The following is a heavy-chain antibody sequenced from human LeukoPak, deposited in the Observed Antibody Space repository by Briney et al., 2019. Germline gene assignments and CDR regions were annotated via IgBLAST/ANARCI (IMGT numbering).Heavy chain of an antibody. J-gene: IGHJ4*02. Sequence: SETLSLTCTVSGGSISSGSYYWSWIRQPAGKGLEWIGRIYTSGSTNYNPSLKSRVTISVDTSKNQFSLKLSSVTAADTAVYYCARASRGADLDYWGQGTLVTVSS. D-gene: IGHD1-26*01. CDR1: GGSISSGSYY. CDR3: ARASRGADLDY. V-gene: IGHV4-61*02. CDR2: IYTSGST.